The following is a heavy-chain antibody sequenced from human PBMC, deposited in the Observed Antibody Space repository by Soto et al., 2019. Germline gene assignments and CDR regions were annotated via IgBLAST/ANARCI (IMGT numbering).Heavy chain of an antibody. D-gene: IGHD5-12*01. Sequence: QVHLQESGPGLVKPSETLSLTCSVSGGYISSSYYYWGWLRQRPGKGLEWMWSTSFGVTTYYNSSLSRRLTLAIDTSHNPYTPNLHSLAAADTAVYYCATSSGSPLLNHWYFDLGRRVTLVAVSS. V-gene: IGHV4-39*01. CDR3: ATSSGSPLLNHWYFDL. J-gene: IGHJ2*01. CDR1: GGYISSSYYY. CDR2: TSFGVTT.